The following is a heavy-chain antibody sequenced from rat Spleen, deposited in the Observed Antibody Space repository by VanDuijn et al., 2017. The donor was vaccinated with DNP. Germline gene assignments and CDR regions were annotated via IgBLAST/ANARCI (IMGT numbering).Heavy chain of an antibody. CDR1: GFTFSYYG. D-gene: IGHD1-12*03. Sequence: EVQLVESGGGLVQPGRSLKLSCAASGFTFSYYGLAWVRQAPKKGLEWVATIIYDGSRTYYRDSVKGRFTISRDNAKSTLYLQMDSLRSEDTATYYCTTWGWLLGLDAWGQGTSVTVSS. CDR2: IIYDGSRT. CDR3: TTWGWLLGLDA. V-gene: IGHV5S10*01. J-gene: IGHJ4*01.